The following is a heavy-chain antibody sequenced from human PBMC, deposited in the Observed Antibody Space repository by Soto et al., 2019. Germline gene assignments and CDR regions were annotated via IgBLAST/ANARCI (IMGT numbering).Heavy chain of an antibody. CDR3: ARAWVVVTAPDY. D-gene: IGHD2-21*02. CDR1: GYTFTSYA. V-gene: IGHV1-3*01. J-gene: IGHJ4*02. Sequence: ASVKVSCKASGYTFTSYAMRWVRQAPGQRLEWMGWINAGNGNTKYSQKFQGRVTITRDISASTAYMELSSLRSEDTAVYYCARAWVVVTAPDYWGQGTLVTVSS. CDR2: INAGNGNT.